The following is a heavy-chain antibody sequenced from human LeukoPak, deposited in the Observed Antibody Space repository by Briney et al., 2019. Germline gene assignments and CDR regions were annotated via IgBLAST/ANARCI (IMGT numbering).Heavy chain of an antibody. CDR2: ISSSGSTI. V-gene: IGHV3-48*03. CDR1: GFTFSSYE. D-gene: IGHD3-10*01. Sequence: GGSLRLSCAASGFTFSSYEMNWVRQAPGKGLEWVSYISSSGSTIYYADSVKGRFTISRDNSKNTLYLQMNSLRAEDTAVYYCAKVLGGPFDYWGQGTLVTVSS. CDR3: AKVLGGPFDY. J-gene: IGHJ4*02.